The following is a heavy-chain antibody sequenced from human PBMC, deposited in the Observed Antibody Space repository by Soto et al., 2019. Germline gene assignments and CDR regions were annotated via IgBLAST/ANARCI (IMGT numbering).Heavy chain of an antibody. V-gene: IGHV4-34*01. CDR3: ARKLRARYYGSGSYFTWFDP. J-gene: IGHJ5*02. CDR2: INHSGST. Sequence: SETLSLTCAVYGGSFSGYYWSWIRQPPGKGLEWIGEINHSGSTNYNPSLKSRVTISVDTSKDQFSLKLSSVTAADTAVYYCARKLRARYYGSGSYFTWFDPWGQGTLVTVSS. CDR1: GGSFSGYY. D-gene: IGHD3-10*01.